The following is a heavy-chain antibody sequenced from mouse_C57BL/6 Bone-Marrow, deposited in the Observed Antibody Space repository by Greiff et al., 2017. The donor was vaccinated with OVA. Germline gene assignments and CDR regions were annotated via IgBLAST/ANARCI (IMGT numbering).Heavy chain of an antibody. J-gene: IGHJ3*01. Sequence: EVKLEESGGGLVQPKGSLKLSCAASGFSFNTYAMNWVRQAPGKGLEWVARIRSKSNNYATYYADSVKDRFTISRDDSESMLYLQMNNLKTEDTAMYYCVRQIGTYWGQGTLVTVSA. CDR1: GFSFNTYA. CDR3: VRQIGTY. D-gene: IGHD2-14*01. CDR2: IRSKSNNYAT. V-gene: IGHV10-1*01.